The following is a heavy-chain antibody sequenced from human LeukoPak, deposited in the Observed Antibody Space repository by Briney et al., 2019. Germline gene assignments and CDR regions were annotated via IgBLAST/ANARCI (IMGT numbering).Heavy chain of an antibody. CDR2: ISSSSSTI. D-gene: IGHD6-13*01. CDR3: ARAVSGYSSSWFRLIDY. CDR1: GFTFSSYS. Sequence: GGSLRLSCAASGFTFSSYSMNWVRQAPGKGLEWVSYISSSSSTIYYADSVKGRFTISRDNAKNSLYLQMNSLRAEDTAVYYCARAVSGYSSSWFRLIDYWGQGTLVTVSS. J-gene: IGHJ4*02. V-gene: IGHV3-48*01.